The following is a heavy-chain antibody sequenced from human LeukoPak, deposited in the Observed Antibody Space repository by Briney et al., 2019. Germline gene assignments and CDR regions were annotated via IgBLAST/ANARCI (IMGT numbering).Heavy chain of an antibody. CDR1: GGSVNSGSHY. CDR3: ARSGPLKYYYGSGSYSNAFDI. D-gene: IGHD3-10*01. V-gene: IGHV4-30-2*01. CDR2: IYHSGST. J-gene: IGHJ3*02. Sequence: SETLSLTCTVSGGSVNSGSHYWSWVRQPPGKGLEWIGYIYHSGSTYYNPSLKSRVTISVDRSKNQFSLKLSSVTAADTAVYYCARSGPLKYYYGSGSYSNAFDIWGQGTMVTVSS.